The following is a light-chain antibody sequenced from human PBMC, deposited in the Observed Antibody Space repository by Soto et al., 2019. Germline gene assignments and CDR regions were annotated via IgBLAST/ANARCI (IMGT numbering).Light chain of an antibody. V-gene: IGKV4-1*01. J-gene: IGKJ1*01. CDR2: WAF. CDR1: QSILYSSDNKNY. Sequence: DIVMTQSPDSLAVSLGERATINCKSSQSILYSSDNKNYLAWYQQKPGQPPKLLIYWAFTRESGVPDRISGSGSGTDFTLTISSLQAEDVAVYYCQQYYSSPWTFGQGTKVEIK. CDR3: QQYYSSPWT.